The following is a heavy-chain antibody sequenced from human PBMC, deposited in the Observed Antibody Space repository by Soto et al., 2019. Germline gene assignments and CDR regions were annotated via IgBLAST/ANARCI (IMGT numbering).Heavy chain of an antibody. CDR3: ARDSVATIYYHYYGLAV. CDR1: GLSCSSYS. Sequence: GGSLGLACAASGLSCSSYSMNWVGQAPGKGLEWVSSISSSSSYIYYADSVKGRFTISRDNAKNSLYLQMNSLRAEDTAVYYCARDSVATIYYHYYGLAVWAQRTTVPVSS. D-gene: IGHD5-12*01. CDR2: ISSSSSYI. J-gene: IGHJ6*02. V-gene: IGHV3-21*01.